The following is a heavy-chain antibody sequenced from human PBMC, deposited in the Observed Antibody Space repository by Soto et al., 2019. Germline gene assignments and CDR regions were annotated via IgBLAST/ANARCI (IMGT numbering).Heavy chain of an antibody. D-gene: IGHD3-3*01. V-gene: IGHV3-23*01. CDR1: GFTFSSYA. CDR2: ISGSGGST. CDR3: AKDWYYTIDY. Sequence: LRLSCAASGFTFSSYAMSWVRQAPGKGLEWVSAISGSGGSTHYADSVKGRFTISRDNSKNTLYLQMSSLRVEDTAVYYCAKDWYYTIDYWGQGTPVTVSS. J-gene: IGHJ4*02.